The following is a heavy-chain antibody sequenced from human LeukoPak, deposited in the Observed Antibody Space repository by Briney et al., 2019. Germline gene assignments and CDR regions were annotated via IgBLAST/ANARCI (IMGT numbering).Heavy chain of an antibody. D-gene: IGHD3-22*01. V-gene: IGHV5-51*01. CDR3: ARHHYYYDSSGYYIDY. J-gene: IGHJ4*02. Sequence: GESLKISCKGSGYSFTSYWIGWVRQMPGKGLEWMGIIYPGDSDTRYSPSFQGQVTISADKSISTAYLQWSSLKASDTAMYYCARHHYYYDSSGYYIDYWGQGTLVTVSS. CDR2: IYPGDSDT. CDR1: GYSFTSYW.